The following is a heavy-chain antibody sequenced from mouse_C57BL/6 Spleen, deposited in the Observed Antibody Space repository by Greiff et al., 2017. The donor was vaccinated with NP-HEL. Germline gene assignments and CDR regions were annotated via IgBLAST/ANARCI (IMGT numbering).Heavy chain of an antibody. CDR3: ARDYYGSSYDWYFDV. Sequence: QVQLKQPGAELVKPGASVKLSCKASGYTFTSYWMHWVKQRPGRGLEWIGRIDPNSGGTKYNEKFKSKATLTVDKPSSTAYMQLSSLTSEDSAVYDCARDYYGSSYDWYFDVWGTGTTVTVSS. J-gene: IGHJ1*03. CDR2: IDPNSGGT. V-gene: IGHV1-72*01. CDR1: GYTFTSYW. D-gene: IGHD1-1*01.